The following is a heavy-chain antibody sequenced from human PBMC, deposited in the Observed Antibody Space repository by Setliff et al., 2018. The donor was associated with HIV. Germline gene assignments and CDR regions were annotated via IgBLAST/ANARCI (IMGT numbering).Heavy chain of an antibody. D-gene: IGHD3-22*01. CDR3: VKDFPSGDNSGIIFDC. CDR2: VSGSGDRI. CDR1: GFTFSNYA. V-gene: IGHV3-23*01. Sequence: PGGSLRLSCAASGFTFSNYAMSWVRQAPGKGLEWVSGVSGSGDRIYYADSVKGRFTSSRDNSKNTLYLQVNGLRAEDTAVYYCVKDFPSGDNSGIIFDCWGRGALVTVSS. J-gene: IGHJ4*02.